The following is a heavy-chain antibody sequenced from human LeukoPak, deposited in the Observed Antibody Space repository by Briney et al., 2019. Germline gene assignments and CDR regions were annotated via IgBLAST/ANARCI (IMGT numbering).Heavy chain of an antibody. D-gene: IGHD3-3*01. V-gene: IGHV1-8*01. CDR2: MNPNSGNT. Sequence: ASVKVSCKASGYTFTSYDINWVRQATGQGLEWMGWMNPNSGNTGYAQKFQGRVTMTRNTSISTAYMELSRLRSDDTAVYYCARESSYYDFWSGSPGYYGMDVWGQGTTVTVSS. CDR3: ARESSYYDFWSGSPGYYGMDV. CDR1: GYTFTSYD. J-gene: IGHJ6*02.